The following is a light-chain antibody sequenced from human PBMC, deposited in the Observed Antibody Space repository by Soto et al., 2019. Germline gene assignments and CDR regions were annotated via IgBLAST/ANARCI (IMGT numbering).Light chain of an antibody. CDR1: SSDVGTYNY. J-gene: IGLJ2*01. CDR3: SSYTGSSTSVV. Sequence: QSALTQPASVSGSPGQSITISCTGTSSDVGTYNYVSWYQQHPGKAPKLMIYDVSNRPSGVSDRFSGSKSGNTASLTISGLQAEDEADYYCSSYTGSSTSVVFGGGTMLTVL. CDR2: DVS. V-gene: IGLV2-14*01.